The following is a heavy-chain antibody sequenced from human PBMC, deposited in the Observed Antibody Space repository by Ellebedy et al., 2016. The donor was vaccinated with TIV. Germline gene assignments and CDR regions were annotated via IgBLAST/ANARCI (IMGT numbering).Heavy chain of an antibody. V-gene: IGHV4-39*07. CDR2: IYYSGRT. CDR3: ARFVRATKAFDI. D-gene: IGHD5-12*01. J-gene: IGHJ3*02. Sequence: MPSETLSFTCTVPGGSISSSSYYWGWIRLPPGKGLEWIGNIYYSGRTYYNPSLQSRVTISVDTSKNQFSLRLNSVTAADTAVYYCARFVRATKAFDIWGQGTMVTVSS. CDR1: GGSISSSSYY.